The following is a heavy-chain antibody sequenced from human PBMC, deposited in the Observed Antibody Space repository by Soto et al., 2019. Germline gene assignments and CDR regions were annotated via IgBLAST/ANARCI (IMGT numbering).Heavy chain of an antibody. Sequence: QLVESGGGLVQPGGSLTLSCAGSGFAFMGSTIHGVRQASGKGWEGVGGIRSKANSYATAYAAAVKGRFIISRDDSETTAYLQMNSLKIEDTAVYYCFRENYFSYHGMDVWGQGTTVTVSS. V-gene: IGHV3-73*02. J-gene: IGHJ6*02. CDR1: GFAFMGST. CDR2: IRSKANSYAT. CDR3: FRENYFSYHGMDV.